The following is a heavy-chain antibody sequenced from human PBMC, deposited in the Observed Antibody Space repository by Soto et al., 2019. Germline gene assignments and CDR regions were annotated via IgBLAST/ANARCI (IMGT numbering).Heavy chain of an antibody. CDR3: ARHRGYCISTSCFSAYFDY. V-gene: IGHV4-59*08. Sequence: SETLSLTCTVSGGSISSYYWSWIRQPPGKGLEWIGYIYYSGSTNYNPSLKSRVTISVDTSKNQFSLKLSSVTAADTAVYYCARHRGYCISTSCFSAYFDYWGQGTLVTVSS. D-gene: IGHD2-2*01. CDR1: GGSISSYY. J-gene: IGHJ4*02. CDR2: IYYSGST.